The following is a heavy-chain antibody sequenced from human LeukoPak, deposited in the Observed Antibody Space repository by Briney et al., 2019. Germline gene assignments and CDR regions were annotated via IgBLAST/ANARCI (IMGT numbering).Heavy chain of an antibody. V-gene: IGHV3-48*04. Sequence: PGGSLRLSCAASGFTFSSYSMNWVRQAPGKGLEWVSYISSSSSTIYYADSVKGRFTISRDNAKNSLYLQMNSLRAEDTAVYYCARGEGWHCSGSDCFTHWFDPWGQGALVTVSS. CDR3: ARGEGWHCSGSDCFTHWFDP. CDR1: GFTFSSYS. D-gene: IGHD2-2*02. J-gene: IGHJ5*02. CDR2: ISSSSSTI.